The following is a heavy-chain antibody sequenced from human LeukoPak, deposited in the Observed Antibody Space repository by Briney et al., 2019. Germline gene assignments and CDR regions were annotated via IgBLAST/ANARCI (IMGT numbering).Heavy chain of an antibody. D-gene: IGHD2-2*02. CDR2: IKQDGSEK. CDR1: GITFSSYW. J-gene: IGHJ6*02. V-gene: IGHV3-7*01. CDR3: ARDREVGYCSSTSCYTYYYYGMDV. Sequence: GGSLRLSCAASGITFSSYWMSWVRQAPGKGLEWVAHIKQDGSEKYYVDSEKGRFTISRDNAKNSLYLQMNSLRAEDTAVYYCARDREVGYCSSTSCYTYYYYGMDVWGQGTTVTVSS.